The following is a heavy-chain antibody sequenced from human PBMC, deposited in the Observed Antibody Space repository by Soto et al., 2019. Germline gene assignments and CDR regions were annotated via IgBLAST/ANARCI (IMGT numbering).Heavy chain of an antibody. V-gene: IGHV4-59*01. J-gene: IGHJ3*02. D-gene: IGHD5-18*01. CDR3: ARGHNYGYSTFDM. CDR2: VYFSGTT. CDR1: GGSIYSYY. Sequence: QVQLQESGPGLVKPSETLSLTCTVSGGSIYSYYWSWIRQPPGKGLEWIGYVYFSGTTNYNPSLKSRVTISVDMSKNQFSLKLSSVTAADTAVYYCARGHNYGYSTFDMWGQGTMVTVSS.